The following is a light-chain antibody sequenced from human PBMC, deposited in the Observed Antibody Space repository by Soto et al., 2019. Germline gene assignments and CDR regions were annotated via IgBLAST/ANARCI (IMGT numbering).Light chain of an antibody. CDR3: QQSYSTPIT. CDR2: QTS. Sequence: DIQMTQSPDSLSASVGDRVTISCRASQSIYSHLYWYHQHTGKAPRLLIYQTSTLKGGVPSRFSGSGSGTDFTLAISSLQPEDFPTYYCQQSYSTPITLGQGTRLE. J-gene: IGKJ5*01. V-gene: IGKV1-39*01. CDR1: QSIYSH.